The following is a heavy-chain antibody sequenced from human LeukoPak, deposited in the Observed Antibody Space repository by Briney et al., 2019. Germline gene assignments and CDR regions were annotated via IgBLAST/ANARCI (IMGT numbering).Heavy chain of an antibody. J-gene: IGHJ4*02. CDR1: GFTFSSYG. V-gene: IGHV3-30*02. CDR3: ARDRAWLLNY. D-gene: IGHD5-18*01. CDR2: IRYDGSNK. Sequence: HPGGSLRLSCAASGFTFSSYGMHWVRQAPGKGLEWVAFIRYDGSNKYYADSVKGRFTISRDNSKNTLYLQMNSLRAEDTAVYYCARDRAWLLNYWGQGTLVTVSS.